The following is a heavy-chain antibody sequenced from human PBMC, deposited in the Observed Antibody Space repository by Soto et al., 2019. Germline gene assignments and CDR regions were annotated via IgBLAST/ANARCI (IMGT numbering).Heavy chain of an antibody. D-gene: IGHD5-12*01. CDR2: IIPKIGSA. Sequence: QVQLVQSGAEVKEPGSSVKVSCKASGGGNLRAYRTTWVRRAPGQGLEWMGWIIPKIGSANYAQNFQGIVTITAAESTTTVYMERRILRYDDTAVYYFARVCDGYNFVAGYWGQGTPVTVSS. CDR3: ARVCDGYNFVAGY. J-gene: IGHJ4*02. CDR1: GGGNLRAYR. V-gene: IGHV1-69*01.